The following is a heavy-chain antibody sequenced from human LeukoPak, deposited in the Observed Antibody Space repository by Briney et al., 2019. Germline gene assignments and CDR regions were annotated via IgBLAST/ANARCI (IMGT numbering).Heavy chain of an antibody. CDR2: INHSGST. J-gene: IGHJ4*02. CDR1: GGSFSGYY. D-gene: IGHD4-23*01. CDR3: ARLYGGKRNY. Sequence: PSETLSLTCAVYGGSFSGYYWSWIRQPPGKGLEWIGEINHSGSTNYNPSLKSRVTISVDTSKNQFSLKLSSVTAADTAVYYCARLYGGKRNYWGQGTLVTVSS. V-gene: IGHV4-34*01.